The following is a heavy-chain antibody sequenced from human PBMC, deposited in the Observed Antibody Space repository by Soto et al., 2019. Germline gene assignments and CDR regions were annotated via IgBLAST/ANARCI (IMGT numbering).Heavy chain of an antibody. Sequence: EVHLVESGGGLVQPGRSLRLSCAASGFTFDDYAMHWVRQVPGKGLEWVASISWNSGNIDYADSVKGRFTITRDSANNALDLQMNGRKTEDTAWENCAKGAVTAICAYGDYWGQGTLVTVSS. D-gene: IGHD2-21*02. V-gene: IGHV3-9*01. CDR2: ISWNSGNI. CDR3: AKGAVTAICAYGDY. CDR1: GFTFDDYA. J-gene: IGHJ4*02.